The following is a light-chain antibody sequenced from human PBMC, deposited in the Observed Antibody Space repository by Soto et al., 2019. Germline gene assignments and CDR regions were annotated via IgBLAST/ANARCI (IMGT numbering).Light chain of an antibody. CDR1: QSVSSNS. Sequence: EIVLTQSPGTLSLSPGERATLSCRASQSVSSNSLVWYQQKPGQAPRLLIYGASIRATGIPDRFSGSGSGTDFTLTISRLEPEDFGVFYCQHYGSTPPMYTFGQGTKLEIK. V-gene: IGKV3-20*01. J-gene: IGKJ2*01. CDR3: QHYGSTPPMYT. CDR2: GAS.